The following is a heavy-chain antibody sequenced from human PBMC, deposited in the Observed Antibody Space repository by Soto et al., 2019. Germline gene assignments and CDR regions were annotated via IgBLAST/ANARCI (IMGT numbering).Heavy chain of an antibody. CDR2: IYYSGST. V-gene: IGHV4-39*01. CDR3: ARHIGPVTTSSNWPDFDY. CDR1: GGSISSSSYY. D-gene: IGHD4-17*01. J-gene: IGHJ4*02. Sequence: SETLSLTCTVSGGSISSSSYYWGWIRQPPGKGLEWIGSIYYSGSTYYNPSLKSRVTISVDTSKNQFSLKLSSVAAADTAVYYCARHIGPVTTSSNWPDFDYWGQGTLVTVSS.